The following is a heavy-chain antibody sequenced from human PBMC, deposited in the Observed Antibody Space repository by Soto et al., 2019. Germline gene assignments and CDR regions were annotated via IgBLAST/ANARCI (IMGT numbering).Heavy chain of an antibody. CDR1: GGSFSGYY. V-gene: IGHV4-34*01. J-gene: IGHJ6*02. Sequence: QVQLQQWGAGLLKPSETLSLTCAVYGGSFSGYYWSWIRQPPGKGLEWIGKINHSGSTNYNPSLKSRVTISVDTSKNQFSLKLSSVTAADTAVYYCARGPYCSGGSCYYYYYGMDVWGQGTTVTVSS. D-gene: IGHD2-15*01. CDR3: ARGPYCSGGSCYYYYYGMDV. CDR2: INHSGST.